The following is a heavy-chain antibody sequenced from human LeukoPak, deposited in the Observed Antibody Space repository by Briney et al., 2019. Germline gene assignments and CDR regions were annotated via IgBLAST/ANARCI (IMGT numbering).Heavy chain of an antibody. J-gene: IGHJ4*02. CDR1: GFRFSDYW. D-gene: IGHD2-2*03. CDR2: ISSSGSAK. Sequence: GGSLRLSCAASGFRFSDYWMGWVRQAPGKGLEWVSHISSSGSAKYYADSVKGRFTISRDNAKNSLYLQMNSLRDEDTAVFYCASGSGHWGQGTLVTVSS. V-gene: IGHV3-48*02. CDR3: ASGSGH.